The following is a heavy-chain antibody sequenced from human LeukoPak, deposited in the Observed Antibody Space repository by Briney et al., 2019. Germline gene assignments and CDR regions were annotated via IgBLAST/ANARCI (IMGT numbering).Heavy chain of an antibody. CDR2: ISGSGGST. CDR1: GFTFSSYA. V-gene: IGHV3-23*01. J-gene: IGHJ4*02. D-gene: IGHD6-6*01. CDR3: AKDGWGSSSFD. Sequence: GGSLRLSCAVSGFTFSSYAMSWVRQAPGKGLEWVSAISGSGGSTYYADSVKGRFTISRDNSKNTLYLQMNSLRAEDTAVYYCAKDGWGSSSFDWGQGTLVTVSS.